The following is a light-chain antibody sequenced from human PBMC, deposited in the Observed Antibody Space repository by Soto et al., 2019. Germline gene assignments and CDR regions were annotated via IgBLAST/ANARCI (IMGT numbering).Light chain of an antibody. J-gene: IGKJ4*01. CDR1: QSVSSY. CDR3: QQRSNSPPGP. V-gene: IGKV3-11*01. Sequence: EIVLTKSPGTLFLSTGERATLSCRASQSVSSYYLAWYQQKPGQAPRLLIYDASNRATGIPARFSGSGSGTDFTLTISSLEPEDFAVYYCQQRSNSPPGPFGGGTKVDIK. CDR2: DAS.